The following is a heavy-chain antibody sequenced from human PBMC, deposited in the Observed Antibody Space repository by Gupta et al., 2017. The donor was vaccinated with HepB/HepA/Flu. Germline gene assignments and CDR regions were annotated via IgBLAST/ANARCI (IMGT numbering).Heavy chain of an antibody. D-gene: IGHD2/OR15-2a*01. V-gene: IGHV3-74*01. Sequence: VQPGGSLRLSCAASGFTVSSYWMHWVRQAPGKGLVWVSRMNQHGSVINYADSVKGRFTISRDNTKHALYLQMNSLRAEDTAIYFCSRDTFGPYDYWGQGTLVTVSS. CDR1: GFTVSSYW. CDR3: SRDTFGPYDY. CDR2: MNQHGSVI. J-gene: IGHJ4*02.